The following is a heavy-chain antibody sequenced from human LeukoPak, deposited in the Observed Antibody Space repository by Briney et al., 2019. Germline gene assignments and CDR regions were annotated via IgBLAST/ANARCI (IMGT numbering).Heavy chain of an antibody. V-gene: IGHV3-30*02. J-gene: IGHJ4*02. Sequence: GGSLRLSCAASGFTFSSYGMHWVRQAPGKGLEWVAFIRYDGGNKYYADSVKGRFTISRDNSKNTLYLQMNSLRAEDTAVYYCAKGRDIVVVPAAISYYFDYWGQGTLVTVSS. CDR2: IRYDGGNK. CDR1: GFTFSSYG. D-gene: IGHD2-2*01. CDR3: AKGRDIVVVPAAISYYFDY.